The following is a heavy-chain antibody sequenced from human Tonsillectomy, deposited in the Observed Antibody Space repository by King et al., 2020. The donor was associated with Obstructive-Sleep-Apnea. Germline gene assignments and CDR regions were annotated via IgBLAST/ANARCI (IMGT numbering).Heavy chain of an antibody. CDR1: GYSFTSYW. D-gene: IGHD3-10*01. CDR2: IEPSDSYT. CDR3: TRLEGSGSYLFDY. V-gene: IGHV5-10-1*01. J-gene: IGHJ4*02. Sequence: VQLVQSGAEVKKPGESLRISCKSSGYSFTSYWISWSRAMPGKVMEGRWRIEPSDSYTNYSPSVQGHVTISADKSISTPYLQWSSLKASDTAMYYCTRLEGSGSYLFDYWGQGTLVTVSS.